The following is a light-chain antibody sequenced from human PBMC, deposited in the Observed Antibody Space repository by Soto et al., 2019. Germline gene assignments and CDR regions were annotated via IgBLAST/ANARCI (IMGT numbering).Light chain of an antibody. CDR3: QQYNSYLS. CDR1: QRVYNW. CDR2: SVS. V-gene: IGKV1-5*01. J-gene: IGKJ3*01. Sequence: IEMTQYPSTVSASVGARVTMTCRASQRVYNWLAWYQQKPGKAPKLLISSVSTLESGVPSRFSGSGSGTEFTLAISSLQPEDLGTYYCQQYNSYLSFGPGNKVEI.